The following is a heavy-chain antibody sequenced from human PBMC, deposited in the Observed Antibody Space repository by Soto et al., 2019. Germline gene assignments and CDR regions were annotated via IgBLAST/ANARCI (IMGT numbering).Heavy chain of an antibody. D-gene: IGHD4-17*01. J-gene: IGHJ3*02. CDR3: ARGASEDYGDYAGAFDI. CDR1: GYTFTSYG. Sequence: ASVKVSCKASGYTFTSYGISWVRQAPGQGLEWMGWISAYYGNTNYAQKLQGRVTMTTDTSTSTAYMELRSLRSDDTAVYYCARGASEDYGDYAGAFDIWGQGTMVTVSS. V-gene: IGHV1-18*01. CDR2: ISAYYGNT.